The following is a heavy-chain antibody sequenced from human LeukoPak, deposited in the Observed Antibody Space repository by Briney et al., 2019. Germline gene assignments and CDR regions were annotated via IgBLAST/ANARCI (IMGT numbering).Heavy chain of an antibody. D-gene: IGHD3-22*01. CDR1: GGTFSSYS. J-gene: IGHJ4*02. CDR2: IIPIFGTA. Sequence: ASVKVSCKASGGTFSSYSINWVRQAPGQGLEWMGRIIPIFGTANYAQKFQGSVTITTGESTSTAYMEVSSLRSEDTAVHYCARDYYDSSGYLYFDYWGQGTLVTVSS. V-gene: IGHV1-69*05. CDR3: ARDYYDSSGYLYFDY.